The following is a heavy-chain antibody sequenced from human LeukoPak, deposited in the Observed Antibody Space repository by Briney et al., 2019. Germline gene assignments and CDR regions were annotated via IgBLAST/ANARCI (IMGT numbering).Heavy chain of an antibody. CDR1: GFTFSSYA. CDR2: ISYHGDIT. D-gene: IGHD3-10*01. V-gene: IGHV3-30*01. Sequence: GGSLRLSCAASGFTFSSYAMHWVRQAPGKGLEWVALISYHGDITYYADSVKGRFTLSRDNSKTTLFLRLNSLRAEDTAVYYCARDSTYYYDSGSSGPHYFDFWGQGTLVTVSS. J-gene: IGHJ4*02. CDR3: ARDSTYYYDSGSSGPHYFDF.